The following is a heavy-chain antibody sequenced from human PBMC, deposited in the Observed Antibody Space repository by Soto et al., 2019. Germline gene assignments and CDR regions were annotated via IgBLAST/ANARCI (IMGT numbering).Heavy chain of an antibody. CDR2: IKSKTDGGTT. V-gene: IGHV3-15*01. Sequence: EVQLVESGGGLVKPGGSLRLSCAASGFTFSNAWMSWVRQAPGKGLVWVGRIKSKTDGGTTDYAAPVKGRFTISRDDSKNTLYLQMNSLKTEDTSVYYCTTDLYYYGSGSPYGMDVWGQGTTVTVSS. J-gene: IGHJ6*02. D-gene: IGHD3-10*01. CDR3: TTDLYYYGSGSPYGMDV. CDR1: GFTFSNAW.